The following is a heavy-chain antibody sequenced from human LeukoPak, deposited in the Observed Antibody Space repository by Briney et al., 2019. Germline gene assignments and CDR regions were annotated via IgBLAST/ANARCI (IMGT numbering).Heavy chain of an antibody. CDR3: THIASVPDRFTS. CDR1: GLIFRDAW. CDR2: IKSQGGGGTR. V-gene: IGHV3-15*01. Sequence: GGSLRLSCEVYGLIFRDAWVSWVRQAPGKGLEWVGRIKSQGGGGTRNYGAPVKGRFSMSRDDTRNTIYLQMKRLKTEDTGIYYCTHIASVPDRFTSWGQGTLVTVSS. J-gene: IGHJ5*02. D-gene: IGHD2-21*01.